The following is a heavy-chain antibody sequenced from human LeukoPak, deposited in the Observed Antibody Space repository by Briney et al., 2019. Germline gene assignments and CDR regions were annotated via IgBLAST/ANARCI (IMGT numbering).Heavy chain of an antibody. V-gene: IGHV4-34*11. J-gene: IGHJ4*02. CDR3: ARDYTYYYDSSGYVDY. Sequence: PSETLSLTCVVYGGSFSGYYWVWIRQPPGKGLEWIGSIYYSGSTYYNPSLKSRVTISVDTSKNQFSLNLSSVSAADTAVYYCARDYTYYYDSSGYVDYWGQGTLVTVSS. D-gene: IGHD3-22*01. CDR2: IYYSGST. CDR1: GGSFSGYY.